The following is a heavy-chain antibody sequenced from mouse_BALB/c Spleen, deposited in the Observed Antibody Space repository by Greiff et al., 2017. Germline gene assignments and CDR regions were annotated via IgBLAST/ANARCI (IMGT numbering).Heavy chain of an antibody. J-gene: IGHJ3*01. CDR1: GYAFTSYN. Sequence: VQLKESGPELVKPGASVKVSCKASGYAFTSYNMYWVKQSHGKSLEWIGYIDPYNGGTSYNQKFKGKATLTVDKSSSTAYMHLNSLTSEDSAVYYCAGPYYGSSYVWFAYWGQGTLVTVSA. CDR2: IDPYNGGT. V-gene: IGHV1S135*01. D-gene: IGHD1-1*01. CDR3: AGPYYGSSYVWFAY.